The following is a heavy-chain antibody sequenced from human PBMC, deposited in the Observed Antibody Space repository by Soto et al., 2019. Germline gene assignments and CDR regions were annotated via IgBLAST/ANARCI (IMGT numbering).Heavy chain of an antibody. V-gene: IGHV3-7*01. CDR2: IKQDGSQT. CDR1: GFTFTSYW. Sequence: EVQLVESGGGLVQPGGSLRLSCAASGFTFTSYWMTWVRQAPGKGLEWVASIKQDGSQTYYVDSVKGRFTISRDNAKNSLYLQMNSLRAEDTAVYYCARDLDMDVWGKGTTVTVSS. D-gene: IGHD3-16*01. CDR3: ARDLDMDV. J-gene: IGHJ6*03.